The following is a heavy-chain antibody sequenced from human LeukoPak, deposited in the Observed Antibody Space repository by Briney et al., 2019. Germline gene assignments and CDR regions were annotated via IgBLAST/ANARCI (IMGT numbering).Heavy chain of an antibody. CDR1: GGPIGSSNYY. Sequence: SETLSLTCTVSGGPIGSSNYYWGWIRQPPGKGLEWIRRIYYSGSIYYNPSLKSRVTISVDTSKNHFSLKLDSMTAADTAVYYCARHSSIRTVPFYYWGQGALVTVSS. J-gene: IGHJ4*02. V-gene: IGHV4-39*01. D-gene: IGHD2-8*02. CDR3: ARHSSIRTVPFYY. CDR2: IYYSGSI.